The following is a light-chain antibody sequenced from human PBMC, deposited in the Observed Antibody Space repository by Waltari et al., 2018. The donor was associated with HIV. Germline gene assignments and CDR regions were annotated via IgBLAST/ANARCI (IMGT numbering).Light chain of an antibody. J-gene: IGLJ1*01. V-gene: IGLV2-11*01. CDR1: SSDVGAYNY. CDR2: DVN. CDR3: CSYAGIWGV. Sequence: QSALTQPRSASGSPGQSVTIPCTGTSSDVGAYNYVSWYQQHPGKAPKLMIYDVNKRPSGVPDRFSGSKSGNTASLNISGLQAEDESDYYCCSYAGIWGVFGTGTKVTVL.